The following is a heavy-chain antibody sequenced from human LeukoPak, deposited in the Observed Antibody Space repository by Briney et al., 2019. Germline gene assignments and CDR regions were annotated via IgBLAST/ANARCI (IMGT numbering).Heavy chain of an antibody. CDR2: IGISSGNT. CDR3: ARDHNYAFDN. J-gene: IGHJ4*02. V-gene: IGHV3-48*04. Sequence: GRSLRLSCAASGFTFSDYSMNWVRQAPGKGLEWISYIGISSGNTKYADSVKGRFTTSGDNAKNSLYLQMNSLRVEDTAVYYCARDHNYAFDNWGQGTLVTVSS. CDR1: GFTFSDYS. D-gene: IGHD1-1*01.